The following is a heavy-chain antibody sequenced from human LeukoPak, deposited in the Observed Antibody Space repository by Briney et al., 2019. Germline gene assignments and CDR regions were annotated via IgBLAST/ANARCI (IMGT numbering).Heavy chain of an antibody. J-gene: IGHJ6*03. CDR1: GFTFSSYS. D-gene: IGHD5-18*01. CDR3: ARAVDTAMVHMDV. CDR2: ISSSSSYT. V-gene: IGHV3-21*01. Sequence: GSLRLSCAASGFTFSSYSMNWVRQAPGKGLEWVSSISSSSSYTYYADSVKGRFTISRDNAKNSLYLQMNSLRAEDTAVYYCARAVDTAMVHMDVWGKGTTVTVSS.